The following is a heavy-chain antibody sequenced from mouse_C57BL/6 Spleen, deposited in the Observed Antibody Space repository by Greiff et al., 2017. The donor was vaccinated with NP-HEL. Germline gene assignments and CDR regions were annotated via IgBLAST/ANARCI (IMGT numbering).Heavy chain of an antibody. J-gene: IGHJ4*01. V-gene: IGHV1-18*01. CDR1: GYTFTDYN. Sequence: EVQLQQSGPELVKPGASVKIPCKASGYTFTDYNMDWVKQSHGKSLEWIGDINPNNGGTIYNQKFKGKATLTVDKSSSTAYMELRSLTSEDTAVYYCARGYYGSSPYYYAMDYWGQGTSVTVSS. CDR2: INPNNGGT. D-gene: IGHD1-1*01. CDR3: ARGYYGSSPYYYAMDY.